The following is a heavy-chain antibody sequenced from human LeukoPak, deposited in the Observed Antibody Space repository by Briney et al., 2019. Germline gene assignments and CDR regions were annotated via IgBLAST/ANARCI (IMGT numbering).Heavy chain of an antibody. CDR2: INHSGST. CDR3: AREFVVIGSMDV. Sequence: SETLPLTCAVYGGSFSGYYWSWIRQPPGKGLEWIGEINHSGSTNYNPSLKSRVTISVDTSKNQFSLKLSSVTAADTAVYYCAREFVVIGSMDVWGKGTTVTVSS. J-gene: IGHJ6*03. CDR1: GGSFSGYY. V-gene: IGHV4-34*01. D-gene: IGHD3-22*01.